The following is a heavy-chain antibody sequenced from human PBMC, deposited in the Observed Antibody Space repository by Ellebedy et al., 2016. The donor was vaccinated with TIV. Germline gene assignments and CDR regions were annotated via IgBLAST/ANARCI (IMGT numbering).Heavy chain of an antibody. V-gene: IGHV3-49*03. Sequence: SLRLSXTASGFTFGDYAMSWFRQAPGKGLEWVGFIRSKAYGGTTEYAASVKGRFTISRDDSKSIAYLQMNSLKTEDTAVYYCTRALIVGATTPSDYWGQGTLVTVSS. CDR3: TRALIVGATTPSDY. CDR1: GFTFGDYA. D-gene: IGHD1-26*01. CDR2: IRSKAYGGTT. J-gene: IGHJ4*02.